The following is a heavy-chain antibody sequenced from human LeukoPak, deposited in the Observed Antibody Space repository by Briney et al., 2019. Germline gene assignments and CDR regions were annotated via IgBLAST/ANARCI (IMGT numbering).Heavy chain of an antibody. CDR2: IYSTGST. Sequence: PSETLSLTCTVSGGSISSYYWNWLRQLPGMGLEWIGYIYSTGSTNYNPSLRGRVIISLDTSKNQFSLELSSVTAADTAVYYCARGYDFWSYWGQGTLVTVSS. D-gene: IGHD3-3*01. J-gene: IGHJ4*02. V-gene: IGHV4-59*01. CDR1: GGSISSYY. CDR3: ARGYDFWSY.